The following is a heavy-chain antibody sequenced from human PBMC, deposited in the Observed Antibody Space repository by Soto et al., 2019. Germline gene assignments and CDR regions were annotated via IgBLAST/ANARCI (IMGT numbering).Heavy chain of an antibody. Sequence: QVQLVQSGAEEKKPGASVQVSCKASGYSFTSYAMHWVRQAPGQRLEWMGWINAGNGNTKYSQKFQGRVTITRDTSASTAYMELSSLRSEDTAMYYCARAVAVPASCDYWGQGTLVTVSS. CDR1: GYSFTSYA. CDR2: INAGNGNT. J-gene: IGHJ4*02. D-gene: IGHD6-19*01. V-gene: IGHV1-3*05. CDR3: ARAVAVPASCDY.